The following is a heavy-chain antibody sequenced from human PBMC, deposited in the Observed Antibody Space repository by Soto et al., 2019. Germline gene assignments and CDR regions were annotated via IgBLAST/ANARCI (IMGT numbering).Heavy chain of an antibody. V-gene: IGHV3-9*01. CDR1: GFTFDDYA. CDR3: AKGAVTSIFGYFDY. D-gene: IGHD3-3*01. Sequence: ESGGGLVPPGRSLRLSCTASGFTFDDYAMHWVRQVPGKGLEWVSSISWNSGNIVYADSVKGRFTISRDSANNSLYLQMSSLRTEDTALYYCAKGAVTSIFGYFDYWGQGTLVTVSS. CDR2: ISWNSGNI. J-gene: IGHJ4*02.